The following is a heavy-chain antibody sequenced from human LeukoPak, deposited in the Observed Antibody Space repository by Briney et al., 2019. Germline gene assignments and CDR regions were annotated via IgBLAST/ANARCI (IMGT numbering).Heavy chain of an antibody. Sequence: PSGRSLRLSCAASGFTFSSYGMHWVRQAPGKGLEWVAVISYDGSNKYYADSVKGRFTISRDNSKNTLYLQMNSLRAEDTAVYYCAKPTDADSGYDLGGFDYWDQGTLVTVSS. CDR1: GFTFSSYG. V-gene: IGHV3-30*18. D-gene: IGHD5-12*01. CDR3: AKPTDADSGYDLGGFDY. J-gene: IGHJ4*02. CDR2: ISYDGSNK.